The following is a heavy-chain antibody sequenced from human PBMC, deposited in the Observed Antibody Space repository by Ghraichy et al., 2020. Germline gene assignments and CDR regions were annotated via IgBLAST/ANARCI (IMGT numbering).Heavy chain of an antibody. D-gene: IGHD6-6*01. J-gene: IGHJ3*02. Sequence: SETLSLTCTVSGGSISYSYWTWIRQPPGKRLEWIGYFYGSGSTRYNPSLGSRVTISLDASKVQFSLRLTSVTAADTAVYYCARRRKSLATPSGDALDIWGQGTMVTVSS. CDR3: ARRRKSLATPSGDALDI. V-gene: IGHV4-4*09. CDR1: GGSISYSY. CDR2: FYGSGST.